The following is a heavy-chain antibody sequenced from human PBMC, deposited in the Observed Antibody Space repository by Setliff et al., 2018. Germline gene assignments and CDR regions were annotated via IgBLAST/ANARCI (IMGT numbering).Heavy chain of an antibody. V-gene: IGHV1-18*01. CDR3: ARGGTTLTSYDY. CDR2: ISGSTDNT. J-gene: IGHJ4*02. Sequence: GASVKVSCKASGYTSINYGISWVRQAPGQGLEWMGWISGSTDNTNYGQKFQGRVTMTRDTSISTVYMELSRLRSDDTAVYYCARGGTTLTSYDYWGQGTLVTVPQ. D-gene: IGHD4-4*01. CDR1: GYTSINYG.